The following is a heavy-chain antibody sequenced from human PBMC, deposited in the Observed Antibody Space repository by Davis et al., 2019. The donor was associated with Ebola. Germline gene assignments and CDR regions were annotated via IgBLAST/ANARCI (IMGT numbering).Heavy chain of an antibody. Sequence: GESLKISCTASEYIFTSYWISWVRQMPGKGLEWMVRIDPSDSYTNYSPSFHGPVTISADKSIRTAYLQWSSLKASDTAMYYCARLGSDGSGSYYYYNGMDVWGQGTTVTVSS. CDR2: IDPSDSYT. D-gene: IGHD3-10*01. CDR1: EYIFTSYW. V-gene: IGHV5-10-1*01. CDR3: ARLGSDGSGSYYYYNGMDV. J-gene: IGHJ6*02.